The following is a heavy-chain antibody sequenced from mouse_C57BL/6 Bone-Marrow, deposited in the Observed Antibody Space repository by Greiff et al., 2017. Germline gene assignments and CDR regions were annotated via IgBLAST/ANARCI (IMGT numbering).Heavy chain of an antibody. V-gene: IGHV2-5*01. CDR3: AKTSTGTSYAMDY. CDR1: GFSLTSYG. Sequence: VQLQQSGPGLVQPSQSLSITCTVSGFSLTSYGVHWVRQSPGKGLEWLGVIWRGGSTDYNAAFMSRLSITKDNSKSHVFFKMNSLQADDTAIYYCAKTSTGTSYAMDYWGQGTSVTVSS. D-gene: IGHD4-1*02. CDR2: IWRGGST. J-gene: IGHJ4*01.